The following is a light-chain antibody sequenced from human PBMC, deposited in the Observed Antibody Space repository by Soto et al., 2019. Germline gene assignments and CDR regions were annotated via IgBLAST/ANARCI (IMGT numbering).Light chain of an antibody. Sequence: EIVLTQSACTLSLSPGERATLSWGASQSVTSPFLAWYQQKTGQPPRLVIYSTSGRATGIPDRFSGSGYGTDFTLTISSLETEDSAVYYCQQYGSSPRTFGQGTKVDIK. CDR1: QSVTSPF. V-gene: IGKV3-20*01. CDR3: QQYGSSPRT. CDR2: STS. J-gene: IGKJ1*01.